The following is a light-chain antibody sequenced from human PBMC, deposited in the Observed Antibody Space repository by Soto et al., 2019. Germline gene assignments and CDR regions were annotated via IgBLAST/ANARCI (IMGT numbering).Light chain of an antibody. CDR3: QTWGTGSPWV. Sequence: QSVLTQPPSASASLGASVKITCTLSSGHSSYAIAWHQQQPEKGPRYLMKLNSDGSHSKGDGIPDRFSGSTSGAERYLTISSLQSEDEADYYCQTWGTGSPWVVGGGTKLTVL. CDR1: SGHSSYA. CDR2: LNSDGSH. V-gene: IGLV4-69*02. J-gene: IGLJ3*02.